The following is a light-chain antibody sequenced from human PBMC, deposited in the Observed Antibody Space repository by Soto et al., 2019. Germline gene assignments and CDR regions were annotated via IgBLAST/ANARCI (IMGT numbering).Light chain of an antibody. V-gene: IGKV3-20*01. CDR2: GAS. J-gene: IGKJ4*01. Sequence: EIVLTQSPGTLSLYPGERATLSCRASQSVAKNYLAWYQQKPGQAPRLLIHGASSRATGIPDRFSGSGSGTDFTLTISRLEPEDFALFYCQQYATAPLTFGGGTKVEIK. CDR3: QQYATAPLT. CDR1: QSVAKNY.